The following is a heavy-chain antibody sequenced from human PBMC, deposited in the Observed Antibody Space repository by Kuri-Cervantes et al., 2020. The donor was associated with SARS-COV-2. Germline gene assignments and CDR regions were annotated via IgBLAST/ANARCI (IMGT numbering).Heavy chain of an antibody. J-gene: IGHJ4*02. CDR1: GFTFRSYW. Sequence: LSLTCAVSGFTFRSYWMSWVRQAPGKGLVYVANINQDGSATYYVDSVKGRFTISRDNTESSLYLQMNSLRAEDTAVYYCAKDWSGTSGAGSPVFDYWGQGTLVTVSS. V-gene: IGHV3-7*01. CDR2: INQDGSAT. D-gene: IGHD3-10*01. CDR3: AKDWSGTSGAGSPVFDY.